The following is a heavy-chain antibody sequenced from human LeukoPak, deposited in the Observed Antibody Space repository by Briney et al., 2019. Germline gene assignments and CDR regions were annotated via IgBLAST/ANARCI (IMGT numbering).Heavy chain of an antibody. V-gene: IGHV3-74*03. D-gene: IGHD5-18*01. CDR3: ARDMDTVMATFDY. CDR1: GFTFSRYW. J-gene: IGHJ4*02. Sequence: PVGSLRLSCAASGFTFSRYWMHWVRQTPGKGLVWVSRINSDGTITTYADSVKGRFTISRDNAKSTLYLQVNSLRADDTAVYYCARDMDTVMATFDYWGQGTLVTVSS. CDR2: INSDGTIT.